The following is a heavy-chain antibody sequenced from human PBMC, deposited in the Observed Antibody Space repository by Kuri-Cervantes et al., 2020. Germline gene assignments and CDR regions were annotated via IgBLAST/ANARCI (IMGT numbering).Heavy chain of an antibody. J-gene: IGHJ4*02. D-gene: IGHD4-17*01. CDR3: ARDPYYGDYVKTFDY. CDR1: GFTFSSYD. V-gene: IGHV3-66*01. Sequence: GGSLRLSCAASGFTFSSYDMHWVRQAPGKGLEWVSLIYSCGSTYYADSLKGRFTISRDKSKNTLYLLMNSLRAGDTAVYYCARDPYYGDYVKTFDYWGQGTLVTVSS. CDR2: IYSCGST.